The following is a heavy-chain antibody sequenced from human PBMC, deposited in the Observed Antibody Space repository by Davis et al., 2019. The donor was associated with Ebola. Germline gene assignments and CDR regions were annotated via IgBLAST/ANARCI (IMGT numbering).Heavy chain of an antibody. CDR3: ARQGVGLSSDYCIDH. CDR2: LFSSGRT. CDR1: GDSINSRSYY. J-gene: IGHJ4*03. Sequence: PSETLSLTCAVTGDSINSRSYYWAWIRQAPGRGLEWLGSLFSSGRTYYDPSLRVPATISIDTSKNHMSLSLTSLTAADTAVYYCARQGVGLSSDYCIDHWGHGTRITVSS. V-gene: IGHV4-39*01. D-gene: IGHD2/OR15-2a*01.